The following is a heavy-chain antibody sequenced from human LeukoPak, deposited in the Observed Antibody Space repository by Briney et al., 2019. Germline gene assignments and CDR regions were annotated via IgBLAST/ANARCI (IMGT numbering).Heavy chain of an antibody. D-gene: IGHD5-24*01. CDR2: IGSSGDTI. CDR1: GFSFRSYE. CDR3: ARDRPVEMATRALGY. V-gene: IGHV3-48*03. J-gene: IGHJ4*02. Sequence: PGGSLRLSCAASGFSFRSYEMNWVRQAPGKGLEWVSYIGSSGDTIYYADFVRGRFTSSRDNAKNSLYLQMNSLRDEDTAVYYCARDRPVEMATRALGYWGQGTLVTVSS.